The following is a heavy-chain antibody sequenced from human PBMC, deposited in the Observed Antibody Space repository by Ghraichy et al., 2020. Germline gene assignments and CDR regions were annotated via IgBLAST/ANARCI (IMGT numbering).Heavy chain of an antibody. CDR3: TRPDGGKQWLPID. J-gene: IGHJ4*02. V-gene: IGHV3-73*01. CDR2: IRSKANSYAK. D-gene: IGHD6-19*01. Sequence: GGSLRLSCAASGFTFSGSAMHWVRQASGKGLEWVGRIRSKANSYAKAYAASVKGRFTISRDDSKNTAYLQMNSLKTEDTAVYYCTRPDGGKQWLPIDWGQGTLVTVSS. CDR1: GFTFSGSA.